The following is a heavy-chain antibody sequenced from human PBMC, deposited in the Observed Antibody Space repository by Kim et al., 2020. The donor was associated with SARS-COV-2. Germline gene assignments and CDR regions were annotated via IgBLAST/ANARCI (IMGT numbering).Heavy chain of an antibody. V-gene: IGHV4-34*01. Sequence: SETLSLTCAVYGGSFSGYYCCWICHRPAPGLGWDWEINHCESTNYNPSLNSRVTISVDMSTNQFSLNLSPVTAADTASYYCSSGKQDILVVFSDYYYYY. CDR1: GGSFSGYY. CDR2: INHCEST. J-gene: IGHJ6*03. D-gene: IGHD2-15*01. CDR3: SSGKQDILVVFSDYYYYY.